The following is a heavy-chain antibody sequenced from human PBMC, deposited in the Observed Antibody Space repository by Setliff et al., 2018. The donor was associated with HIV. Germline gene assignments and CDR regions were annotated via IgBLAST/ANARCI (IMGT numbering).Heavy chain of an antibody. CDR1: GGSISSGSYY. Sequence: SETLSLTCTVSGGSISSGSYYWNWVRQSPEKGLEWIGYYYYGGGTSYNPFLKSRVTISVDTSKNQFSLHVSSVTAADTAIYYCARKERGGAFDIWGLGTKVTVSS. V-gene: IGHV4-61*01. J-gene: IGHJ3*02. CDR2: YYYGGGT. CDR3: ARKERGGAFDI.